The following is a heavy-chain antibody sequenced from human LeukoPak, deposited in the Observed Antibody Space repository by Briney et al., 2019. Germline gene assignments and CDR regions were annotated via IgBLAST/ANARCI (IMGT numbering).Heavy chain of an antibody. CDR2: ISYSGST. D-gene: IGHD6-19*01. CDR3: ARGTSAWWGAYDY. V-gene: IGHV4-39*07. Sequence: SETLSLTCTVSGGSISSRSNYWGWIRQPPGKGLEWIGSISYSGSTYYNPSLKSRVTISVDTSKNQFSLNLRSVLAADTAMYYCARGTSAWWGAYDYWGQGILVTVSS. J-gene: IGHJ4*02. CDR1: GGSISSRSNY.